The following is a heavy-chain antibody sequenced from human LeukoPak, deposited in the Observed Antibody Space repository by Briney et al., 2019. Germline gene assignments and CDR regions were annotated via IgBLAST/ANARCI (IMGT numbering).Heavy chain of an antibody. CDR3: AREVLSSSAAYYFDY. CDR2: ISYDGSNK. Sequence: SGRYLSVSCVASGLTFSSHTTHWVRQPPRKGLERVTLISYDGSNKYYADSVWGRFTSSRDNSKNTLYLQMNSLRADDTAVYYCAREVLSSSAAYYFDYWGKGTLVTVFS. CDR1: GLTFSSHT. V-gene: IGHV3-30*04. D-gene: IGHD6-6*01. J-gene: IGHJ4*02.